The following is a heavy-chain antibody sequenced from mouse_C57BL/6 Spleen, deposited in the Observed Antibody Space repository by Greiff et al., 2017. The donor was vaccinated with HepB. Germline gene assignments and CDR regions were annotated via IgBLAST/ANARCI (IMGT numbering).Heavy chain of an antibody. D-gene: IGHD2-4*01. J-gene: IGHJ4*01. V-gene: IGHV14-3*01. CDR3: ARSGDYGGGYYAMDY. CDR1: GFNIKNTY. CDR2: IDPANGNT. Sequence: EVQLQQSVAELVRPGASVKLSCTASGFNIKNTYMHWVKQRPEQGLEWIGRIDPANGNTKYAPKFPGKATITADTSSNTAYLQLSILTSEYTAIYYCARSGDYGGGYYAMDYWGQGTSVTVSS.